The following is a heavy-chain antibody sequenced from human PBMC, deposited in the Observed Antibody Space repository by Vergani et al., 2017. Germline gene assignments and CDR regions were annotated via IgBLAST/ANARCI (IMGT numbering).Heavy chain of an antibody. CDR3: AKDGPRGTAFDI. V-gene: IGHV3-23*01. Sequence: EVQLLESGGGLVQPGGSLRLSCAASGFPFSSYAMSWVRQAPGKGLEWVSAISGSGGSTYYADSVKGGFTISRDKYKNTLYLQMNSLRAEDPAVYYCAKDGPRGTAFDIWGQGTMVTVSS. J-gene: IGHJ3*02. CDR2: ISGSGGST. D-gene: IGHD1-1*01. CDR1: GFPFSSYA.